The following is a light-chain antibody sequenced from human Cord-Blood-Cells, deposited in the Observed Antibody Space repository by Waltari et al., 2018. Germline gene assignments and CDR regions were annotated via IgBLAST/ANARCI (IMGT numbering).Light chain of an antibody. J-gene: IGKJ4*01. CDR2: GAS. V-gene: IGKV3-20*01. CDR1: QSVSSSY. CDR3: QQYGSSPLT. Sequence: DIVLTQSPGTLSLSPGDRATLSCRASQSVSSSYLAWYQQKPGQAPSLLSYGASSRATGIPDRFSGSGSGTDFTLTISRLEPEDFAVYYCQQYGSSPLTFGGGTKVEIK.